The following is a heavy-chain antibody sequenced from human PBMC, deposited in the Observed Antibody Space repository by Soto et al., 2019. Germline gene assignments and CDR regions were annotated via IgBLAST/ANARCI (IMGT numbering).Heavy chain of an antibody. V-gene: IGHV3-23*01. CDR3: AKRRGDGGDFDY. D-gene: IGHD2-21*01. Sequence: DVQLLESGGGLVQPAGSLRLSCAASGFTFSSYAMGWVRQGPGKGLEWVAVVSIGGSTHYADSVRGRFTISRDNSKNTLSLQMTSLSAEDTAVYLCAKRRGDGGDFDYVGQGVLVTVAS. J-gene: IGHJ4*02. CDR2: VSIGGST. CDR1: GFTFSSYA.